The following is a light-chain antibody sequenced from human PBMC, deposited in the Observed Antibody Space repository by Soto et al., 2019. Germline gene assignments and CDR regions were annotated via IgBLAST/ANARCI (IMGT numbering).Light chain of an antibody. Sequence: DILSMHAAAALSKKTRASCPFSCRASLSVSRYSAWYQQKPGQAPRLLIYGASTRATGVPARFSGSGYGIDFTLTISSLQSEDFAIYYCQQYSNWPPTFGQGTKVDIK. CDR1: LSVSRY. V-gene: IGKV3-15*01. CDR3: QQYSNWPPT. J-gene: IGKJ1*01. CDR2: GAS.